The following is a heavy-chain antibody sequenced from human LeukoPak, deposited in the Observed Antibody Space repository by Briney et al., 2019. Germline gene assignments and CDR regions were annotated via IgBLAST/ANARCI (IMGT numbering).Heavy chain of an antibody. D-gene: IGHD3-3*01. CDR2: IYYSGGT. CDR1: GGSISSYY. CDR3: ASSDFWSGSPSGWFDP. J-gene: IGHJ5*02. V-gene: IGHV4-59*01. Sequence: PSETLSLTCTVSGGSISSYYWSWIRQPPGKGLEWIGYIYYSGGTNYNPSLKSRVTISVDTSKNQFSLKLSSVTAADTAVYYCASSDFWSGSPSGWFDPWGQGTLVTVSS.